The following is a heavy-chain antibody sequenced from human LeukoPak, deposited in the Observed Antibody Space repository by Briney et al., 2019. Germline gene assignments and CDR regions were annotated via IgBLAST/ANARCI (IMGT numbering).Heavy chain of an antibody. CDR2: ISWNSGGI. J-gene: IGHJ4*02. CDR1: GFTFDDYA. V-gene: IGHV3-9*01. D-gene: IGHD3-22*01. Sequence: GGSLRLSCAASGFTFDDYAMHWVRQAPGKGLEWVSGISWNSGGIGYADSVKGRFTISRDNAKNSLYLQMNSLRAEDTALYYCAKVLYYYDSSGYPFDYWGQGTLVTVSS. CDR3: AKVLYYYDSSGYPFDY.